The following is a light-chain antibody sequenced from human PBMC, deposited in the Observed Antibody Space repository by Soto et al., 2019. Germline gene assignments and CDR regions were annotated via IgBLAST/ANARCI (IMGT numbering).Light chain of an antibody. CDR2: EVS. V-gene: IGLV2-23*02. Sequence: QSALTQPASVSGSPGQSITISCTGTSSDVGSYNLVSWYQQHPGKAPKLMIYEVSKRPSGVSNRFSGSKSGNTASLTISGLQAEDEADYYCCSYVGSSTPQLVFGGGTKLTVL. J-gene: IGLJ3*02. CDR1: SSDVGSYNL. CDR3: CSYVGSSTPQLV.